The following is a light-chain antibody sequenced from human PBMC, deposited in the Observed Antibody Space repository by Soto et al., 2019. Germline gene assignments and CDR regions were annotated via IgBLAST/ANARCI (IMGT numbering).Light chain of an antibody. Sequence: DIVLTQSPATLSLSPGDTATLSCRANQNIRNFLAWYQQKPGQAPRLLIYDTYTRATGVPARFSGSGSGTDFTLTISSLEPEDFAVYYCHQRSNWPLTFGGGTKVEIK. CDR3: HQRSNWPLT. V-gene: IGKV3-11*01. CDR1: QNIRNF. J-gene: IGKJ4*01. CDR2: DTY.